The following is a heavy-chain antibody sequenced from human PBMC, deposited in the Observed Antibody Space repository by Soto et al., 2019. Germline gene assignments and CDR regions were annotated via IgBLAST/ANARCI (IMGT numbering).Heavy chain of an antibody. D-gene: IGHD2-21*01. V-gene: IGHV3-23*01. Sequence: EVQLLESGGGLVQPGGSLSLSCAASGFTFGTYAMNWLRQAPGRGLECVSFISGSGRTTYYADSVKGRFTASRDNAKNTMSLQMNRLRAEDMSRFYSAKCIAASYSYFYMGVWGKGNTVTVPS. J-gene: IGHJ6*03. CDR3: AKCIAASYSYFYMGV. CDR2: ISGSGRTT. CDR1: GFTFGTYA.